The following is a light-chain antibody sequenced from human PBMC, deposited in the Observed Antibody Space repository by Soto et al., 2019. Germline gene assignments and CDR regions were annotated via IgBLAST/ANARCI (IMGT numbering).Light chain of an antibody. V-gene: IGKV1-5*03. CDR2: KAS. Sequence: DIQMTQSPSTLSASVGDRVTITCRAIQSISTWLAWYQQKPGKAPKLLIYKASTLENGGPSRFSGSGSGTEFTLTITSLQPDDFATYYCLQYNTYWTFGQGTKVDIK. CDR1: QSISTW. CDR3: LQYNTYWT. J-gene: IGKJ1*01.